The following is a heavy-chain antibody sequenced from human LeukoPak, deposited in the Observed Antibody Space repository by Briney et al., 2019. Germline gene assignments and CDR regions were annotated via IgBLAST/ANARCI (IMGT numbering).Heavy chain of an antibody. V-gene: IGHV3-7*01. J-gene: IGHJ4*02. CDR2: IKQDGSEK. Sequence: GGSLRLSCAASGFTFSSYWMSWVRQAPGKGLEGVANIKQDGSEKYYVDSVKGRFTISRDNAKNSLYLQMNSLRAEDTAVYYCARDSDYDFWSGYYRWTDYWGQGTLVTVSS. CDR1: GFTFSSYW. CDR3: ARDSDYDFWSGYYRWTDY. D-gene: IGHD3-3*01.